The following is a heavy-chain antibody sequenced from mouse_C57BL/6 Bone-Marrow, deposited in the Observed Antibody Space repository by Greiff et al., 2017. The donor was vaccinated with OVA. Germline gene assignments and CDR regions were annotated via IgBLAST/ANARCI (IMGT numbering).Heavy chain of an antibody. CDR1: GYTFTSYW. J-gene: IGHJ2*01. Sequence: QVQLQQPGAELVKPGASVKLSCKASGYTFTSYWMHWVKQRPGQGLEWIGMIPPNSGSTNYNEKFKSKATLTVDKSSSTAYMQLSSLTSEDSAVYYCARKRIITTVGGGFDYWGQGTTLTVSS. CDR3: ARKRIITTVGGGFDY. V-gene: IGHV1-64*01. CDR2: IPPNSGST. D-gene: IGHD1-1*01.